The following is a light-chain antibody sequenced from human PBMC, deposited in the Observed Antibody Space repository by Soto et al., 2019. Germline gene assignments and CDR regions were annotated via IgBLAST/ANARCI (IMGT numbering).Light chain of an antibody. CDR2: GAS. CDR1: QYIDSRY. V-gene: IGKV3-20*01. CDR3: KQYVISPRT. J-gene: IGKJ1*01. Sequence: EIVLTQAPRTLPLSPGERGTPARSHSQYIDSRYLAWYQQKPGQAPRLLIFGASSRATGIPDRFSGSGSGTDFTLTISRLEPEDFAVFYCKQYVISPRTFGPGPRVDIK.